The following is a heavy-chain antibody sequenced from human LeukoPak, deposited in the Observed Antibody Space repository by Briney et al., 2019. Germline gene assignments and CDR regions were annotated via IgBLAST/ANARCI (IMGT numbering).Heavy chain of an antibody. CDR1: GHTFTGYY. D-gene: IGHD2-2*01. J-gene: IGHJ4*02. Sequence: ASVKVSCKASGHTFTGYYMHWVRQAPGQGLEWMGWINPNSGGTNYAQKFQGRVTMTRDTSISTAYMELSRLISDDTAVYYCARDTSVLPATVGYWGQGTLVTVSS. V-gene: IGHV1-2*02. CDR2: INPNSGGT. CDR3: ARDTSVLPATVGY.